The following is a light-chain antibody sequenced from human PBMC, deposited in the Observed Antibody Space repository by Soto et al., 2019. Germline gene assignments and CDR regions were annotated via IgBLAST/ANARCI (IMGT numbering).Light chain of an antibody. J-gene: IGLJ2*01. CDR3: GSYTRSSTLV. V-gene: IGLV2-14*01. CDR2: DVS. Sequence: QSALTQPASVSGSPGQSITISCIGTTGDIGTYNYVSWYQQHPRKAPKLLIFDVSARPSGVSNRFSGSKSGNTASLTISGLQAEDEADYYCGSYTRSSTLVFGGGTQLTVL. CDR1: TGDIGTYNY.